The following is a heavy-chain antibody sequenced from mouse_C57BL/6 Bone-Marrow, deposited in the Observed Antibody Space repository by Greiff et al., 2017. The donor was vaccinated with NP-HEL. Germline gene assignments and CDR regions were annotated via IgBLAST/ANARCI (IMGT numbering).Heavy chain of an antibody. CDR1: GYTFTSYW. V-gene: IGHV1-72*01. Sequence: QVQLQQPGAELGKPGASVKLSCKASGYTFTSYWMHWVKQRPGRGLEWIGRIDPNSGGTKYNEKFKSKATLTVDKPSSTAYMQLSSLTSEDSAVYYCARSYYDSHYYAMDYWGQGTSVTVSS. CDR2: IDPNSGGT. J-gene: IGHJ4*01. D-gene: IGHD2-4*01. CDR3: ARSYYDSHYYAMDY.